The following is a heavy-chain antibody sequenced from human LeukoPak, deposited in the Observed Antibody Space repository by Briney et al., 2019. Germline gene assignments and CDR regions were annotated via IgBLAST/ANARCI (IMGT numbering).Heavy chain of an antibody. CDR2: IYHSGST. V-gene: IGHV4-4*02. CDR1: GGSISSSNW. Sequence: PSETLSLTCAVSGGSISSSNWWSWVRQPPGKGLEWIGEIYHSGSTNYNPSLKSRVTISVDKSKNQFSLKLSSVTAADTAVYYCARGGKEDSSGSDAFDIWGQGTMVTVSS. CDR3: ARGGKEDSSGSDAFDI. D-gene: IGHD3-22*01. J-gene: IGHJ3*02.